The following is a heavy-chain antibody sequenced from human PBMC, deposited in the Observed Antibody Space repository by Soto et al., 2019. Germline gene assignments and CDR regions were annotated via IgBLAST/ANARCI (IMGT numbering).Heavy chain of an antibody. D-gene: IGHD6-13*01. CDR2: IYYSGNT. CDR1: GGSLGSSGYY. CDR3: ASIAAPGTTHFDF. J-gene: IGHJ4*02. Sequence: LSLTCTVSGGSLGSSGYYWGWIRQSPGKGLEWIGNIYYSGNTFYNPSPKSRVTISVDTSKNQIYLHLSAVTAADTAIFYCASIAAPGTTHFDFWGQGTLVTVS. V-gene: IGHV4-39*01.